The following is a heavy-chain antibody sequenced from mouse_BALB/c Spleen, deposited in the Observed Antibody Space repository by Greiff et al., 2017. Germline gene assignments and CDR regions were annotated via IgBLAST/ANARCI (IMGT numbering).Heavy chain of an antibody. CDR1: GYTFTSYY. CDR2: INPSNGGT. V-gene: IGHV1S81*02. J-gene: IGHJ2*01. Sequence: VQLQQSGAELVKPGASVKLSCKASGYTFTSYYMYWVKQRPGQGLEWIGEINPSNGGTNFNEKFKSKATLTVDKSSSTAYMQLSSLTSEDSAVYYCTTTVVARYYFDYWGQGTTLTVSS. CDR3: TTTVVARYYFDY. D-gene: IGHD1-1*01.